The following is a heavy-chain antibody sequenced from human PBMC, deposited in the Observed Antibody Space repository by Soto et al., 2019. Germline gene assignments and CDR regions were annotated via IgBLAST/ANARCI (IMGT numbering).Heavy chain of an antibody. CDR1: GYTFTGYY. CDR2: INPNSGGT. Sequence: GASVKVSCKASGYTFTGYYMHWVRQAPGQGLEWMGWINPNSGGTNYAQKFQGWVTMTRDTSISTAYMELSRLRSDDTAVYYCARGGLLWFGEFANYYYCYGMDVWGQGTTVTVSS. D-gene: IGHD3-10*01. V-gene: IGHV1-2*04. J-gene: IGHJ6*02. CDR3: ARGGLLWFGEFANYYYCYGMDV.